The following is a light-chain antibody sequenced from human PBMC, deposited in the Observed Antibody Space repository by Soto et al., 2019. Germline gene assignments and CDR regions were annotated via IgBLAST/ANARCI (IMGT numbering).Light chain of an antibody. CDR2: AAS. Sequence: AIQLTQSPSSLSASVGYRFTITCRASQGISSALAWYQQTPGKAPKLLIYAASSLESGVPSRFSGSGSGTDFTLTISSLQPEDFATYYCQQFNNYLLTFGGGTKVDIK. CDR3: QQFNNYLLT. J-gene: IGKJ4*01. V-gene: IGKV1D-13*01. CDR1: QGISSA.